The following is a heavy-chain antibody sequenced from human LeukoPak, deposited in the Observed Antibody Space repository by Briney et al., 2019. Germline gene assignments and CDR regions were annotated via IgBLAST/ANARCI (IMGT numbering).Heavy chain of an antibody. CDR3: ARTTSNGSADY. V-gene: IGHV4-59*08. J-gene: IGHJ4*02. CDR2: INSRGDT. D-gene: IGHD2-8*01. Sequence: SETLSLTCTVSGGSIRSYHWSWIRQSPGKALEWIAYINSRGDTKYNPSLKSRVTISMDTPKNKFSLEVSSVTDADTALYFCARTTSNGSADYWGQGTQVTVSA. CDR1: GGSIRSYH.